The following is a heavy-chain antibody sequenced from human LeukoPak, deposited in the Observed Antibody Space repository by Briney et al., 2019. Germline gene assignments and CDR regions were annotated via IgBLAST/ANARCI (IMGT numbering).Heavy chain of an antibody. CDR2: IKGKADGATI. J-gene: IGHJ3*02. D-gene: IGHD6-13*01. CDR3: TTSGSSSNWYRPFDN. Sequence: AGGSLRLSCATSGFTFSNAWMSWVRQVPGKGLEWVGRIKGKADGATIDYAAPVEGRFAISRDDSKDTLYLQMNSLKTEDTGVYYCTTSGSSSNWYRPFDNWGQGTMVTVSS. CDR1: GFTFSNAW. V-gene: IGHV3-15*01.